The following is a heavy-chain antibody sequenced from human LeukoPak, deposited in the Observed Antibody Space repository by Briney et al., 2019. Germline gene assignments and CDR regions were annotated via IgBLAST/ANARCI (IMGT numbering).Heavy chain of an antibody. CDR1: GYTFATYY. CDR3: ARDKEYYGSGSTLDY. V-gene: IGHV1-46*01. D-gene: IGHD3-10*01. CDR2: INPSSGST. Sequence: ASVKVSCKASGYTFATYYMHWVRQAPGQGLEWMGVINPSSGSTNYAQKFQGRVTITADKSTSTAYMELSSLRSEDTAVYYCARDKEYYGSGSTLDYWGQGTLVTVSS. J-gene: IGHJ4*02.